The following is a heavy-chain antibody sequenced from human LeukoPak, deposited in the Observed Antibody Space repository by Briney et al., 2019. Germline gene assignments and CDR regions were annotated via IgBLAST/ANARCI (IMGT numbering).Heavy chain of an antibody. D-gene: IGHD2-2*01. CDR3: ARQGTVVPALDY. CDR2: IVPMVGIA. J-gene: IGHJ4*02. Sequence: SVKVSCKASGGTLITHYISWVRQAPGQGLEWMGRIVPMVGIANYAQKFQGRVTITADRSTNTAYMEVSSLKFEDTAVYYCARQGTVVPALDYWGQGTLVTVSS. CDR1: GGTLITHY. V-gene: IGHV1-69*02.